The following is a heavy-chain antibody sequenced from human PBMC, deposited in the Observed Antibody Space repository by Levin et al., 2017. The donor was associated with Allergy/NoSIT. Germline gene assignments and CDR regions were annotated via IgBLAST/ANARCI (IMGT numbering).Heavy chain of an antibody. D-gene: IGHD1-26*01. V-gene: IGHV3-30*04. CDR3: ARDQIVGATTGERYFDL. Sequence: GGSLRLSCAASGFTFSSYAMHWVRQAPGKGLEWVAVISYDGSNKYYADSVKGRFTISRDNSKNTLYLQMNSLRAEDTAVYYCARDQIVGATTGERYFDLWGRGTLVTVSS. CDR2: ISYDGSNK. CDR1: GFTFSSYA. J-gene: IGHJ2*01.